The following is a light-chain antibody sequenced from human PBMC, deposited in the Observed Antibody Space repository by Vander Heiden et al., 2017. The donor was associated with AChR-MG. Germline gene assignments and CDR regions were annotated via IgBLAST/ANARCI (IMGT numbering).Light chain of an antibody. J-gene: IGKJ1*01. Sequence: AIQMTQSTSSLPASVGDRVTITCRASQGIRNDLGWYQQKPGKAPKLLIYAASSLQTGVPSRFSGSGSGTDFTLTISSLQPEDFATYYCRQEDNYPQTFGQGTKVEIK. V-gene: IGKV1-6*01. CDR2: AAS. CDR3: RQEDNYPQT. CDR1: QGIRND.